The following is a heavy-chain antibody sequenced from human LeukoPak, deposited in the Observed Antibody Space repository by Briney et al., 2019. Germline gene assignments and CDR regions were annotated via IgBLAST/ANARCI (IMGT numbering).Heavy chain of an antibody. V-gene: IGHV3-7*01. CDR3: ARGRNYYSGMDV. CDR2: IKQDGREK. J-gene: IGHJ6*02. Sequence: GGSLRLSCAASGFTFSSYWMNWVRQAPGKGLEWVANIKQDGREKYYVDSVKGRFTISRDNAKNSLYLQMNSLRAEGTAVYYCARGRNYYSGMDVWGQGTTVTVSS. CDR1: GFTFSSYW.